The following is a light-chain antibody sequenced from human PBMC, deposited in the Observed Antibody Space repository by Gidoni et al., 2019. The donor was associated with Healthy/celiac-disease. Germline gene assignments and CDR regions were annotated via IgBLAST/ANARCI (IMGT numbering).Light chain of an antibody. Sequence: EIVLTPSPGTLSLSPGERATLSCRASQRVSSSYLAWYQQKPGQAPRLLIYGASSRATGIPDRFSGSGSGTDFTLTISSLEPEDFAVYYCQQYGSSPGTFGQGTKLEIK. CDR3: QQYGSSPGT. J-gene: IGKJ2*01. V-gene: IGKV3-20*01. CDR1: QRVSSSY. CDR2: GAS.